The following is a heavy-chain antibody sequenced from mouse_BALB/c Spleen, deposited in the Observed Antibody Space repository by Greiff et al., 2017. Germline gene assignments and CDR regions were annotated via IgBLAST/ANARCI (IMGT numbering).Heavy chain of an antibody. D-gene: IGHD3-2*01. Sequence: EVKVEESGGGLVQPGGSRKLSCAASGFTFSSFGMHWVRQAPEKGLEWVAYISSGSSTIYYADTVKGRFTISRDNPKNTLFLQMTSLRSEDTAMYYCARTGPDSSGDYYAMDYWGQGTSVTVSS. CDR3: ARTGPDSSGDYYAMDY. J-gene: IGHJ4*01. CDR2: ISSGSSTI. V-gene: IGHV5-17*02. CDR1: GFTFSSFG.